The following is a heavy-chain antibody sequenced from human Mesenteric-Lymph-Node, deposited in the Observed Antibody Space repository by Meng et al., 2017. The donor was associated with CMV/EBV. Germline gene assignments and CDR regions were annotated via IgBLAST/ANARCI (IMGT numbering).Heavy chain of an antibody. D-gene: IGHD4-17*01. CDR1: GFTFSTYA. J-gene: IGHJ4*02. Sequence: GESLKISCAASGFTFSTYAMHWVRQAPGKGLEWVAFIRYDGSIKYYADSVKGRFTISRDNSKNTLYLQMDSLRPEDTAVYYCAKDSMTTGLSYFDHWGQGTLVTVSS. CDR2: IRYDGSIK. V-gene: IGHV3-30*02. CDR3: AKDSMTTGLSYFDH.